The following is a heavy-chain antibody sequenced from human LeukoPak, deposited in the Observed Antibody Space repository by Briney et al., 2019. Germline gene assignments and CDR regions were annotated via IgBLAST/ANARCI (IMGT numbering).Heavy chain of an antibody. CDR2: ISYDGSNK. Sequence: GGSLRLSCAASGFTFSSYGMHWVRQAPDKGLEWVAVISYDGSNKYYADSVKGRFTISRDNSKNTLYLQMNSLRAEDTAVYYCAKEAAAGTELDYWGQGTLVTVSS. CDR3: AKEAAAGTELDY. CDR1: GFTFSSYG. J-gene: IGHJ4*02. D-gene: IGHD6-13*01. V-gene: IGHV3-30*18.